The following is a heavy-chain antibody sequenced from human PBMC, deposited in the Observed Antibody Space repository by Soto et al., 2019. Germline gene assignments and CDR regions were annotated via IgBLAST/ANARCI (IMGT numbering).Heavy chain of an antibody. CDR3: ANFIGDV. V-gene: IGHV3-23*01. J-gene: IGHJ6*02. CDR1: GFTFSSYA. Sequence: EVQLLESGGGLVQPGGSLRLSCAASGFTFSSYAMSWVRQAPGKRLEWVSAISGSGGSTYYADSVKGRFTISRDNSNNTLYLQMNSRRAEVTARYYCANFIGDVWGQGTAVSVSS. CDR2: ISGSGGST.